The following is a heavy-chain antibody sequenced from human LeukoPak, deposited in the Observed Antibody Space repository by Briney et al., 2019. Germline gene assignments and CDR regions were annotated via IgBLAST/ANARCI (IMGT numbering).Heavy chain of an antibody. Sequence: SETLSLTCTVSGASISSGSNSWGWIRQPAGKGLEWIGRINTSGTTNYNPSLKSRVSMSIDTSKNQFSLKLSSVTAADTAVYYCARGVGAYYMDVWGKGTTVTISS. D-gene: IGHD1-26*01. CDR1: GASISSGSNS. CDR2: INTSGTT. J-gene: IGHJ6*03. V-gene: IGHV4-61*02. CDR3: ARGVGAYYMDV.